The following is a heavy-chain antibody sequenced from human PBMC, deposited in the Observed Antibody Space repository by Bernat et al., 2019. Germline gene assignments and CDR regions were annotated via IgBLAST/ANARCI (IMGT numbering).Heavy chain of an antibody. CDR3: AKDPRGYSSGWYGEFDY. CDR1: GFTFSSYG. Sequence: VQLVESGGVLVQPGGSLRLSCAASGFTFSSYGMHWVRQAPGKGLEWVAVISYDGSNKYYAESVKGRFTISRDNSKNTLYLQMNSLRAEDTAVYYCAKDPRGYSSGWYGEFDYWGQGTLVTVSS. D-gene: IGHD6-19*01. J-gene: IGHJ4*02. CDR2: ISYDGSNK. V-gene: IGHV3-30*18.